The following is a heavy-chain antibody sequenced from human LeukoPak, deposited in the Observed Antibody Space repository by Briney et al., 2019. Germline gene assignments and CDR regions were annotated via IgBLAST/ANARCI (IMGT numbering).Heavy chain of an antibody. V-gene: IGHV4-59*01. CDR2: IYYSGST. CDR1: GDSISNFY. J-gene: IGHJ4*02. CDR3: ARVTVLRYFDWYWDY. Sequence: PETLSLTCTVSGDSISNFYWNWIRQPPGKGLEWIGYIYYSGSTNYNPSLKSRVTISVDTSKNQFSLKLSSVTAADTAVYYCARVTVLRYFDWYWDYWGQGTLVTVSS. D-gene: IGHD3-9*01.